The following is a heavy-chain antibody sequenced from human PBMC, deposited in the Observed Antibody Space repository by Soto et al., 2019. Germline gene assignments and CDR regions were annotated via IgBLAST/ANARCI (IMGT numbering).Heavy chain of an antibody. V-gene: IGHV3-66*01. CDR3: AREREVPYGDYIGAFDI. J-gene: IGHJ3*02. D-gene: IGHD4-17*01. Sequence: GGSLRLSCAASGFTVSSNYMSWVRQAPGKGLEWVSVIYSGGSTYYADSVKGRFTISRDNSKNTLYLQMDSLRAEDTAVYYCAREREVPYGDYIGAFDIWGQGTMVTVSS. CDR2: IYSGGST. CDR1: GFTVSSNY.